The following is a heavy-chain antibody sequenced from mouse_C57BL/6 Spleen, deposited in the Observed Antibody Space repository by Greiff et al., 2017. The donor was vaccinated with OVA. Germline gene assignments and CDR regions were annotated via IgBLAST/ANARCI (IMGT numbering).Heavy chain of an antibody. CDR1: GYTFTSYW. V-gene: IGHV1-59*01. D-gene: IGHD2-2*01. J-gene: IGHJ4*01. Sequence: VQLQQPGAELVRPGTSVKLSCKASGYTFTSYWMHWVKQRPGQGLEWIGVIDPSDSYTNYNQKFKGKATLTEDTSSSTAYMQLSSLTSEDSAVYYCARMGMVTRAMDYWGQGTSVTVSS. CDR3: ARMGMVTRAMDY. CDR2: IDPSDSYT.